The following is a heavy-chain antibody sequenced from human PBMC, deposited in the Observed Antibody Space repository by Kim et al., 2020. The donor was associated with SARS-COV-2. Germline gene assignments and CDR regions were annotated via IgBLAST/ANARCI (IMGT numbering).Heavy chain of an antibody. CDR2: IIPIFGTA. CDR3: ARDRTRIGHFDY. J-gene: IGHJ4*02. D-gene: IGHD2-15*01. V-gene: IGHV1-69*13. CDR1: GGTFSSYA. Sequence: SVKVSCKASGGTFSSYAISWVRQAPGQGLEWMGGIIPIFGTANYAQKFQGRVTITADESTSTAYMELSSLRSEDTAVYYCARDRTRIGHFDYWGQGTLVTVSS.